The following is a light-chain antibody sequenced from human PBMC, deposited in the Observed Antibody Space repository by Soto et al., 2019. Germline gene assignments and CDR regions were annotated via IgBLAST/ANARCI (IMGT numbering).Light chain of an antibody. J-gene: IGLJ3*02. V-gene: IGLV2-14*01. CDR2: EVS. Sequence: QSVLTQPASVSGSPGQSITISCTGTSSDVGGYNYVSWYQQYPGKSPKLMLYEVSNRPSGVSIRFSGSKSGNTASLPIYGLQADDEADYCCSSYTSRILVFGGGTKLTVL. CDR3: SSYTSRILV. CDR1: SSDVGGYNY.